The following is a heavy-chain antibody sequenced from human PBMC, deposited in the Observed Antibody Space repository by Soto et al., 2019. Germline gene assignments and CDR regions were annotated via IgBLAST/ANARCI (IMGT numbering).Heavy chain of an antibody. Sequence: GGSLRLSCAASGFTFDDYAMHWVRQAPGKGLEWVSGISWNSGSIGYADSVKGRFTVSRDNAKNSLYLQMNSLRAEDTALYYCAKDRYGINYYYYMDVWGKGTTVTVSS. V-gene: IGHV3-9*01. CDR3: AKDRYGINYYYYMDV. J-gene: IGHJ6*03. D-gene: IGHD5-18*01. CDR2: ISWNSGSI. CDR1: GFTFDDYA.